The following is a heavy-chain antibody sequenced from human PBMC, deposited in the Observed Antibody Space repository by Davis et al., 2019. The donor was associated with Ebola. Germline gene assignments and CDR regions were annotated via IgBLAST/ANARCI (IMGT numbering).Heavy chain of an antibody. D-gene: IGHD5-18*01. J-gene: IGHJ6*02. CDR1: GGPFSGYY. CDR2: INHSGST. V-gene: IGHV4-34*01. CDR3: ARDFRGYSYGSNSYYYGMDV. Sequence: SETLSLTCAVYGGPFSGYYWSWIRQSPGKGLEWIGEINHSGSTNYNPSLKSRVTISVDTSKNQFSLKLSSVTAADTAVYYCARDFRGYSYGSNSYYYGMDVWGQGTTVTVSS.